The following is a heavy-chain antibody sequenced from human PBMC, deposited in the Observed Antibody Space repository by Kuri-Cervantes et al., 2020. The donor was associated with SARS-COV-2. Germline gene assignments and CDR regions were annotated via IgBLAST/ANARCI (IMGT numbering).Heavy chain of an antibody. CDR1: GGSFSAYY. Sequence: GSLRLSCAVYGGSFSAYYWSWIRQPPGKGLEWIGEINHSGSTNYNPSLKSRVTISVDTSKHQLSLKLSSVTAADTAVYYCAGSPGGVFDCWGQGTLVTDSS. J-gene: IGHJ4*02. D-gene: IGHD3-16*01. CDR2: INHSGST. V-gene: IGHV4-34*01. CDR3: AGSPGGVFDC.